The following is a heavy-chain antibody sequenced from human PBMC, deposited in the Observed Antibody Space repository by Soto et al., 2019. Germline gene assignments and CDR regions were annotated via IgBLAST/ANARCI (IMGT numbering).Heavy chain of an antibody. CDR1: GGSCTSDNYY. J-gene: IGHJ4*01. Sequence: SETLSLTCSVAGGSCTSDNYYWGWIRQPPGEGLEWLGSMYYTGSFHYNPSLKGRVAISVDTSKSRFSLRLTSVTAADTAVYYCVRTYSSGWYPSYYFDSWGHGTLVTVS. V-gene: IGHV4-39*01. CDR3: VRTYSSGWYPSYYFDS. D-gene: IGHD6-19*01. CDR2: MYYTGSF.